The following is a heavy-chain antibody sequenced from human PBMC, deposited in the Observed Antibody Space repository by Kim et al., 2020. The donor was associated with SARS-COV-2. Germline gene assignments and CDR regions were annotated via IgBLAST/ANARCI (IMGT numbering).Heavy chain of an antibody. V-gene: IGHV4-34*01. D-gene: IGHD6-19*01. J-gene: IGHJ4*02. CDR2: INHTGRSATT. CDR1: GGSFTGYQ. Sequence: SETLSLTCAVYGGSFTGYQWTWIRQPPGKGLEWIGEINHTGRSATTNYNPSLESRVTISIDTSKDQFSLKVNSVTAADTAIYYCARGQTRGWTPFYFDYWGQGILATVSS. CDR3: ARGQTRGWTPFYFDY.